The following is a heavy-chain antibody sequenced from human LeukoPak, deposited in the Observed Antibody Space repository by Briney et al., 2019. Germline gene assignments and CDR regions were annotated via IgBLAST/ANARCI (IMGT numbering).Heavy chain of an antibody. Sequence: GGSLRLSCAASGFTFSSYAMSWVRQAPGKGLEWVSAISGSGGSTYYADSVEGRFTISRDNSKNTLYLQMNSLRAEDTAVYYCAKGGDYGSAPKYWGQGTLVTVSS. D-gene: IGHD3-10*01. J-gene: IGHJ4*02. V-gene: IGHV3-23*01. CDR1: GFTFSSYA. CDR3: AKGGDYGSAPKY. CDR2: ISGSGGST.